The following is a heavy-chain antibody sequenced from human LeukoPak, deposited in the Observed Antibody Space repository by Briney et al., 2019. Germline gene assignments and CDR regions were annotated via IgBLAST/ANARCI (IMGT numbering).Heavy chain of an antibody. V-gene: IGHV4-61*02. CDR1: GGSLSSGRYY. J-gene: IGHJ6*03. CDR3: ARDVLSHSYYYMDV. Sequence: SETLSLTCTVSGGSLSSGRYYWRWIRQTAVKGLHWIGRIYISGSTNYSPSLKSRVTISLDTSNNQFSLNLSSVTAADTAVYYCARDVLSHSYYYMDVWGKGTTVTVSS. D-gene: IGHD5/OR15-5a*01. CDR2: IYISGST.